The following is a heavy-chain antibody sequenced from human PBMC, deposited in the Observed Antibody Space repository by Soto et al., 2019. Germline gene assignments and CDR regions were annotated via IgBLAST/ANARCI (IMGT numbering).Heavy chain of an antibody. CDR3: VRRVSGNYDY. D-gene: IGHD1-7*01. J-gene: IGHJ4*02. CDR2: LSGSGGTT. Sequence: GGSLRLSCAASGFNFSSYAMSWVRQTPGKGLEWVSTLSGSGGTTYYADSVKGQFTISRDNSKNTLYLQMGSLRAEDMAVYYCVRRVSGNYDYWGQGTLVTVSS. CDR1: GFNFSSYA. V-gene: IGHV3-23*01.